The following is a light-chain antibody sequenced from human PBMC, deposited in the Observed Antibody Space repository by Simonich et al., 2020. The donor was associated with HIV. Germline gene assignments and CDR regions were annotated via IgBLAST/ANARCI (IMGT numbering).Light chain of an antibody. V-gene: IGKV4-1*01. Sequence: DIVMNQSPDSLAVSLGERATINCKSTQSVLYSSNNKNYLAWYQQKQGQPPKLLIYWASTRESRVPDRFSGSGSGTDFTLTISSLQAEDVAVYYCQQYYSTPPLYTFGQGTKLEIK. J-gene: IGKJ2*01. CDR2: WAS. CDR1: QSVLYSSNNKNY. CDR3: QQYYSTPPLYT.